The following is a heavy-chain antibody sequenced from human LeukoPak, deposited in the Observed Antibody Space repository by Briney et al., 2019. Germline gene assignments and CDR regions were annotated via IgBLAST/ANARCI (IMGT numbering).Heavy chain of an antibody. D-gene: IGHD3-3*01. V-gene: IGHV1-18*01. CDR1: GYTFTSYG. Sequence: ASVKVSCKASGYTFTSYGISWVRQAPGQGLEWMGWISAYNGNTNYAQKLQGRVTMTTDTSTSTAYMELRSLRSDDTAVYYCARDLSELRFLEWLSHGNWFDPRGQGTLVTVSS. CDR3: ARDLSELRFLEWLSHGNWFDP. CDR2: ISAYNGNT. J-gene: IGHJ5*02.